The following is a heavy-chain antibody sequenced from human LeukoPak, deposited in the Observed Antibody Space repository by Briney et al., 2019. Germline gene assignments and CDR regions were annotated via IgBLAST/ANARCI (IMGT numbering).Heavy chain of an antibody. V-gene: IGHV3-48*03. J-gene: IGHJ4*02. Sequence: PGGSLRLSCAASGFPFSSYEMNWVRQAPGKGLEWVSYISSSGSTIYYADSVKGRFTISRDNAKNSLYLQMNSLRAEDTAVYYCARTEDTAMAYYFDYWGQGTLVTVSS. CDR1: GFPFSSYE. CDR2: ISSSGSTI. CDR3: ARTEDTAMAYYFDY. D-gene: IGHD5-18*01.